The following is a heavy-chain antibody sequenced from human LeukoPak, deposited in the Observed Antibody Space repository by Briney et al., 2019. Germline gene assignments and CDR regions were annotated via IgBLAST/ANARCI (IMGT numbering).Heavy chain of an antibody. CDR1: GHSFTSYW. J-gene: IGHJ4*02. Sequence: GESLKISCKGSGHSFTSYWIGWVRQMPGKGLEWMGIIYPGDSDTRYSPSFQGQVTISADKSISTAYLQWSSLKASDTAMYYCARYFHYDSSGYYFDYWGQGTLVTVSS. CDR3: ARYFHYDSSGYYFDY. V-gene: IGHV5-51*01. D-gene: IGHD3-22*01. CDR2: IYPGDSDT.